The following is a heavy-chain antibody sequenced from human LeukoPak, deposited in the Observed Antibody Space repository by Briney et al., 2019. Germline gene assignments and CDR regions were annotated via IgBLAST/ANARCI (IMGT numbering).Heavy chain of an antibody. V-gene: IGHV3-30-3*01. J-gene: IGHJ4*02. CDR2: ISYNGTNK. CDR3: AREKGGSCWVFFDY. CDR1: GFTFSIYA. D-gene: IGHD6-19*01. Sequence: PGGSLRLSCAASGFTFSIYAIHWVRQAPGKGLEWVAGISYNGTNKYYADSLKGRFTISRDNSKNTRYLQMNSLRAEDTAVYYCAREKGGSCWVFFDYWGQGTLVTVSA.